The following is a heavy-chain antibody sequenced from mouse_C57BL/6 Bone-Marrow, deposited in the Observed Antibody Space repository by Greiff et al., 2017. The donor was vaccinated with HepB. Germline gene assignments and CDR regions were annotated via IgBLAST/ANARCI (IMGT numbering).Heavy chain of an antibody. CDR1: GYTFTSYW. D-gene: IGHD1-1*01. J-gene: IGHJ3*01. Sequence: QVQLQQPGAELVKPGASVKLSCKASGYTFTSYWMHWVKQRPGQGLEWIGMIHPYSGSTNYNEKFKSKATLTVDKSSSTAYMQLSSLTSEDTAVYYCAKWSLITTVEAPCAYWGQGTLVTVSA. CDR3: AKWSLITTVEAPCAY. CDR2: IHPYSGST. V-gene: IGHV1-64*01.